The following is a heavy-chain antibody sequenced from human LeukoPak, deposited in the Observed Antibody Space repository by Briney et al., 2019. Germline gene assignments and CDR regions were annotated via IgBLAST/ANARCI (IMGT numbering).Heavy chain of an antibody. CDR1: GGSFSGYY. CDR3: ARGVAH. V-gene: IGHV4-34*01. D-gene: IGHD5-12*01. CDR2: INHSGGT. Sequence: SETLSLTCAVYGGSFSGYYWSWIRQPPGKGLEWIGEINHSGGTNYNPSLKSRVTISVDTSKNQFSLKLSSVTAADTAVYYCARGVAHWGQGTLVTVSS. J-gene: IGHJ4*02.